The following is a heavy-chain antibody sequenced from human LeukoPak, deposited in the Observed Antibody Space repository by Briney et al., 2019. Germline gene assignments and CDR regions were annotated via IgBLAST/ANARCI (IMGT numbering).Heavy chain of an antibody. CDR2: ISGSGGST. J-gene: IGHJ4*02. Sequence: GGILRLSCAASGFTFSSYAMSWVRQAPGKGLEWVSAISGSGGSTYYADSVKGRFTISRDNSKNTLYLQMNSLRAEDTAVYYCAKGGGDDSSGYYYVADYFDYWGQGTLVTVSS. V-gene: IGHV3-23*01. CDR3: AKGGGDDSSGYYYVADYFDY. D-gene: IGHD3-22*01. CDR1: GFTFSSYA.